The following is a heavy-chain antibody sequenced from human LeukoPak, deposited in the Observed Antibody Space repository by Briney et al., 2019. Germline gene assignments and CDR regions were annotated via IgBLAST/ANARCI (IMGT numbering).Heavy chain of an antibody. CDR1: GYTFTGYY. V-gene: IGHV1-2*02. J-gene: IGHJ4*02. CDR2: INPNSGGT. CDR3: ARGWGKMIAYFDY. D-gene: IGHD3-16*01. Sequence: ASVKVSCKASGYTFTGYYMHWVRQAPGQGLEWMGWINPNSGGTNYAQKFQGRVTMTRDTSISTAYMELRSLRSDDTAVYYCARGWGKMIAYFDYWGQGTLVTVSS.